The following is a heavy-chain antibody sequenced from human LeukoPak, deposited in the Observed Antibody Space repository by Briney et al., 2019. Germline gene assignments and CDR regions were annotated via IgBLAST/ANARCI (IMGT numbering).Heavy chain of an antibody. CDR3: AREGHSSGHCGAFDI. CDR1: GFTLSSND. V-gene: IGHV3-53*05. CDR2: IYSGGST. J-gene: IGHJ3*02. Sequence: GGSLRLSCAASGFTLSSNDMSWVRQAPGKGLECISVIYSGGSTDYADSVKGRLTISRDNSKNSLYLQMDSLRDEDMAVYYCAREGHSSGHCGAFDIWGQGTMVTVSS. D-gene: IGHD3-22*01.